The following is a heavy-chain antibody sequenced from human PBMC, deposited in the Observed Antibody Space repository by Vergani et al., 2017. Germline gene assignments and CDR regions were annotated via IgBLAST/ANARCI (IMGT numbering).Heavy chain of an antibody. CDR3: ARQVVVTAKDAFDI. Sequence: QVQLQQWGAGLVKPSETLSLTCTVSGGSISSYYWSWIRQPPGKGLEWIGYIYYSGSTNYNPSLKSRVTISVDTSKNQFSLKLSSVTAADTAVYYCARQVVVTAKDAFDIWGQGTMVTVSS. CDR2: IYYSGST. CDR1: GGSISSYY. D-gene: IGHD2-21*02. V-gene: IGHV4-59*01. J-gene: IGHJ3*02.